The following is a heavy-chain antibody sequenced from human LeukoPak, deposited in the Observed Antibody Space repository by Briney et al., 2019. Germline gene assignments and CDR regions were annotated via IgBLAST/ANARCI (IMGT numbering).Heavy chain of an antibody. Sequence: GGSLRLSCAASGFTFSSYGMHWVRQAPGKGLEWVTVISYDGSNKYYADSVKGRFTISRDNSKITLYLQMNSLRAEDTAVYYCAKDTGPDRALELFDIWGQGTMVTVSS. V-gene: IGHV3-30*18. CDR2: ISYDGSNK. CDR1: GFTFSSYG. CDR3: AKDTGPDRALELFDI. J-gene: IGHJ3*02. D-gene: IGHD1-26*01.